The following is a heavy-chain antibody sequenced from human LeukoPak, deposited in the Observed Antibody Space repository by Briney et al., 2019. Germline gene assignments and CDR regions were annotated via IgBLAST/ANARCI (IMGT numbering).Heavy chain of an antibody. D-gene: IGHD3-3*01. V-gene: IGHV3-48*01. CDR1: GFTFSSYS. J-gene: IGHJ6*03. CDR2: ISSSSSSTI. Sequence: GALRLSCAASGFTFSSYSMHWVRQAPGKGLEWVSYISSSSSSTIYYADSVKGRFTISRDNAKNSLYLQMNSLRAEDTAVYYCARDTYDFAIGNMDVWGKGTTVTVSS. CDR3: ARDTYDFAIGNMDV.